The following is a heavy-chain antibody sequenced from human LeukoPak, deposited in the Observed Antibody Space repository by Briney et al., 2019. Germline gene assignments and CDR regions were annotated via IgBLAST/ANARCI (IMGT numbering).Heavy chain of an antibody. J-gene: IGHJ4*02. CDR2: INPDGSAT. Sequence: PGGSLRLSCEASRFTFSSYWIHWVRQAQGKGLMWVSRINPDGSATSSADSVKGRFTISRDNAKNTVYLQMNSLRAEDTAVYYCARGSGNYYFDYWGQGTLVTVSS. CDR3: ARGSGNYYFDY. CDR1: RFTFSSYW. D-gene: IGHD6-19*01. V-gene: IGHV3-74*01.